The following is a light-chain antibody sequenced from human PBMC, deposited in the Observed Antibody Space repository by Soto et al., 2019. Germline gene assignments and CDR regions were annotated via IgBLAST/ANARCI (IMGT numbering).Light chain of an antibody. Sequence: AIQLTQSPSSLSASLGDTVIITCRASQDITSDLAWYQQRPEKAPVLLIYDASPLESGVPPRFSGGVSETVFSLTIGSLQPEDFATYFFQQFNAYPRTFGQGTKVDIK. CDR1: QDITSD. CDR2: DAS. V-gene: IGKV1-13*02. CDR3: QQFNAYPRT. J-gene: IGKJ1*01.